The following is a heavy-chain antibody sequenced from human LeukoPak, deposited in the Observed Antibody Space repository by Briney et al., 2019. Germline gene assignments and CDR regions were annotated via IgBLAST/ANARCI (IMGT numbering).Heavy chain of an antibody. J-gene: IGHJ4*02. CDR2: LSYDGTNK. D-gene: IGHD3-9*01. V-gene: IGHV3-33*03. Sequence: GGSLRLSCAASGFNFSIYAMHWVRQAPGKGLEWVTGLSYDGTNKYYADSVKGRFTISRDNAKKSLYLQMDSLRAEDTAVYYCATHGYSELRYFDWSTNEWGQGTLVTVSS. CDR3: ATHGYSELRYFDWSTNE. CDR1: GFNFSIYA.